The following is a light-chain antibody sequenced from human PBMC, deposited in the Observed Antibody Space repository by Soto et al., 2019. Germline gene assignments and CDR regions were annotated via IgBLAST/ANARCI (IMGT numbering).Light chain of an antibody. CDR3: QHNNNWPLT. J-gene: IGKJ4*01. CDR1: QSVGSN. Sequence: EIVMTQSPDTLSVSPGERATLSCRASQSVGSNLAWYQQKPGQAPRLLIYDASTRATGIPARFSGSGSGTEFTLTISSLQFEDSAVYYCQHNNNWPLTFGGGTKVEIK. CDR2: DAS. V-gene: IGKV3-15*01.